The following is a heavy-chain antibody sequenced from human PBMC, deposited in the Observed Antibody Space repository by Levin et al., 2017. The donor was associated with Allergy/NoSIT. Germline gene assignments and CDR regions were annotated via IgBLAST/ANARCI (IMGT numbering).Heavy chain of an antibody. J-gene: IGHJ5*02. CDR3: ARSEDSSSWYDWFDT. Sequence: GESLKISCKASGYTFTSYAMHWVRQAPGQRLEWMGWINAGNGNTKYSQKFKGRVTITRDTSASTAYMELSSLRSEDTAVYYCARSEDSSSWYDWFDTWGQGPLVTVSS. V-gene: IGHV1-3*01. CDR1: GYTFTSYA. D-gene: IGHD6-13*01. CDR2: INAGNGNT.